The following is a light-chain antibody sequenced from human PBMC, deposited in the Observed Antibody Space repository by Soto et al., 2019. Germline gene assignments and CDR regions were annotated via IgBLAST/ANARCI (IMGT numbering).Light chain of an antibody. J-gene: IGLJ2*01. CDR2: RNN. CDR3: ASWDASVGGPA. CDR1: KTNIGSKY. Sequence: SFLTQPPSASGTPGQGVTISCFGSKTNIGSKYVYWYQQFPGTAPKLLIYRNNQRPSGVPDRFSGSKSGTSASLAISDLRSEDEADYYCASWDASVGGPAFGGGTKVTVL. V-gene: IGLV1-47*01.